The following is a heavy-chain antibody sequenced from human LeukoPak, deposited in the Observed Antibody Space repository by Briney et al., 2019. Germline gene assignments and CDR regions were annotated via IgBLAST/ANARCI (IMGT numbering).Heavy chain of an antibody. J-gene: IGHJ5*02. CDR1: GFTLSTFD. CDR2: ISTSSRYI. V-gene: IGHV3-21*06. CDR3: ARADCSGSTCYLRHSWFDP. D-gene: IGHD2-2*01. Sequence: GGSLRLSCAAPGFTLSTFDMNWVRQAPGKGLEWFSSISTSSRYIYYRDSVKGRFTISRDDAKNSLYLQVNSLTVEDTAVYYCARADCSGSTCYLRHSWFDPWGQGTLVTVSS.